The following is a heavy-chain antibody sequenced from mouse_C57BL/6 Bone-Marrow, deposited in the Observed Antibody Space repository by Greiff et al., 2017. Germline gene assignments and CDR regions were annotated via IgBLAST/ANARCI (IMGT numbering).Heavy chain of an antibody. CDR1: GYTFTSYW. Sequence: QVHVKQSGAELVKPGASVKLSCKASGYTFTSYWMPWVKQRPGQGLEWIGMIHPNSGSTNYNEKFKSKATLTVDKSSSTAYMQLSSLTSEDSAVYYCARLIRYWYFDVWGTGTTVTVSS. J-gene: IGHJ1*03. CDR2: IHPNSGST. V-gene: IGHV1-64*01. CDR3: ARLIRYWYFDV. D-gene: IGHD1-1*01.